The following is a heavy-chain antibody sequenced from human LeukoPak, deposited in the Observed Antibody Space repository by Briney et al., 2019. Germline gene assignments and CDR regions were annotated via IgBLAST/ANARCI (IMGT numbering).Heavy chain of an antibody. CDR1: GGSISSSNW. J-gene: IGHJ4*02. Sequence: SETLSLSCAVSGGSISSSNWWSWFRQPPGKGPEWTGEIHHSGSTNYNPSLKSRVTISADKSKNQFSLRLSSVTAADTAVFYCAGTIVVAGTSFPYFDYWGRGALVSVSS. CDR2: IHHSGST. D-gene: IGHD6-19*01. CDR3: AGTIVVAGTSFPYFDY. V-gene: IGHV4-4*02.